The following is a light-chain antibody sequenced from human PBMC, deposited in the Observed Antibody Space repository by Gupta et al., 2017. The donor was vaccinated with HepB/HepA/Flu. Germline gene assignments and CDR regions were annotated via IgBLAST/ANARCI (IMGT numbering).Light chain of an antibody. CDR1: QNIYGW. Sequence: DIQMTQSPSTLSASVGDRVTITCRASQNIYGWLAWYQQKPGKVTKVLIYKASNLESGVPSRFSGSGSGTEYTLTISSLQPDDFATYYCLQYNSYSRVFGQGTXVEIK. CDR3: LQYNSYSRV. J-gene: IGKJ1*01. V-gene: IGKV1-5*03. CDR2: KAS.